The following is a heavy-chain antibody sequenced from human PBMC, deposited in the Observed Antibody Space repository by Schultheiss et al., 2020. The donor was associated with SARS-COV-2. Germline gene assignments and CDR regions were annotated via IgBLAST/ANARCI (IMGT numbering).Heavy chain of an antibody. D-gene: IGHD3-10*01. V-gene: IGHV3-21*01. Sequence: GGSLRLSCAASGFTFSSYSMNWVRQAPGKGLEWVSSISSSSSYIYYADSLKGRFTISRDNAKNSLYLQMNSLRAEDTAVYYCARDRRGLVRGIIDYWGQGTLVTVSS. CDR3: ARDRRGLVRGIIDY. CDR2: ISSSSSYI. CDR1: GFTFSSYS. J-gene: IGHJ4*02.